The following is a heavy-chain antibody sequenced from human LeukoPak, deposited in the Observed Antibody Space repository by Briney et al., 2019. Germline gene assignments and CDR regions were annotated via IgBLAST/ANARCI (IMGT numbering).Heavy chain of an antibody. CDR3: ARVLVVPAARVPGAFDI. D-gene: IGHD2-2*01. CDR1: GGSISSGGYY. V-gene: IGHV4-31*03. CDR2: MYYSGST. Sequence: PSQTLSHTCTVSGGSISSGGYYWSWIRQHPGKGLEWIGYMYYSGSTYYNPSLKSRVTISVDTSKNQFSLKLSSVTAADTAVYYCARVLVVPAARVPGAFDIWGQGTMVTVSS. J-gene: IGHJ3*02.